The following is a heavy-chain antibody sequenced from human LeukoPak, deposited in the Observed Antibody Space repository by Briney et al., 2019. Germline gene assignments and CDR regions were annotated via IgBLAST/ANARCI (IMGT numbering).Heavy chain of an antibody. Sequence: GGSLRLSCAASGFTASTNYMSWVRQAPGKGLEWISVIYSGGSTSYADSVKGRFTISRDNSKNTLFLQMNSLRAEDTAVYYCARDAPYYYDSSGYHLSYFDYWGQGTLVTVSS. J-gene: IGHJ4*02. CDR2: IYSGGST. CDR1: GFTASTNY. CDR3: ARDAPYYYDSSGYHLSYFDY. V-gene: IGHV3-66*01. D-gene: IGHD3-22*01.